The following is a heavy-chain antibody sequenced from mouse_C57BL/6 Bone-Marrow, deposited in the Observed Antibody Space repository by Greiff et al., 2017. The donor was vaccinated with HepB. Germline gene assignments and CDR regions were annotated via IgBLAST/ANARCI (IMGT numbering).Heavy chain of an antibody. J-gene: IGHJ4*01. CDR1: GFTFSDYG. CDR2: ISSGSSTI. D-gene: IGHD2-5*01. V-gene: IGHV5-17*01. Sequence: EVQVVESGGGLVKPGGSLKLSCAASGFTFSDYGMHWVRQAPEKGLEWVAYISSGSSTIYYADTVKGRFTISRDNAKNTLFLQMTSLRSEDTAMYYCARVDYSNPYYAMDYWGQGTSVTVSS. CDR3: ARVDYSNPYYAMDY.